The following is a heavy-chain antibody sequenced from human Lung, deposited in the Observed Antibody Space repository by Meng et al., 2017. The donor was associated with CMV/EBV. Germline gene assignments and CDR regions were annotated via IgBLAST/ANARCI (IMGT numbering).Heavy chain of an antibody. CDR3: AKDKIFGVTLDY. CDR2: ISGSGGST. D-gene: IGHD3-3*01. CDR1: GFTFSSYA. V-gene: IGHV3-23*01. J-gene: IGHJ4*02. Sequence: GGSXRLXCAASGFTFSSYAMSWVRQAPGKGLEWVSAISGSGGSTYYADSVKGRFTISRDNSKNTLYLQMNSLRAEDTAVYYCAKDKIFGVTLDYWGQGTLVTVSS.